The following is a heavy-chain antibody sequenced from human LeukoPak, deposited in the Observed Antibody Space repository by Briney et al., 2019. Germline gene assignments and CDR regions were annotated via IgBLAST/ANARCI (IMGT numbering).Heavy chain of an antibody. J-gene: IGHJ3*02. CDR2: ISGSGGST. CDR1: GFTFSSYG. Sequence: GGSLRLSCAASGFTFSSYGMSWVRQAPGKGLEWVSAISGSGGSTYYADSVKGRFTISRDNSKNTLYLQMNSLRAEDMALYYCAKGSGGGAFDIWGQGTMVTVSS. V-gene: IGHV3-23*01. CDR3: AKGSGGGAFDI. D-gene: IGHD3-16*01.